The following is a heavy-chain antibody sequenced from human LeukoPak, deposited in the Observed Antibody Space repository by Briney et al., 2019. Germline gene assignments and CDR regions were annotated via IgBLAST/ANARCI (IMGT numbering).Heavy chain of an antibody. Sequence: PGGSLRLSCAASGFTFNNYAMSWVRQAPGKGLEWVSVISGSDTSTYYADSVKGRFTISRDNSKNTLYLQMNSLRAEDTAVYYCAKDRTVTTIRYFDYWGQGTLVTVSS. CDR2: ISGSDTST. CDR3: AKDRTVTTIRYFDY. D-gene: IGHD4-17*01. CDR1: GFTFNNYA. J-gene: IGHJ4*02. V-gene: IGHV3-23*01.